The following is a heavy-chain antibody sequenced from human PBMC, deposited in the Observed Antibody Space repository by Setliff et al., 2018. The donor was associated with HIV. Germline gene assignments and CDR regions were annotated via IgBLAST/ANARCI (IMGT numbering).Heavy chain of an antibody. D-gene: IGHD1-26*01. V-gene: IGHV4-34*01. Sequence: SETLSLTCAVYGGSFTGHYWTWIRQPTGKGLEWIGEVTHSGNTKYNPSLRSRLSIAVDKSKNQFSLNLHSMTAADTAVYYCARGWRGWERVPDYYYYMDVWGKGTTVTVSS. CDR3: ARGWRGWERVPDYYYYMDV. CDR1: GGSFTGHY. J-gene: IGHJ6*03. CDR2: VTHSGNT.